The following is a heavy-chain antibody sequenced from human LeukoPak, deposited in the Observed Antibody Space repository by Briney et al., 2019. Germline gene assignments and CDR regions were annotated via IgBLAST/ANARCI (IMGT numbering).Heavy chain of an antibody. CDR1: GFTFSGSA. V-gene: IGHV3-73*01. Sequence: GGSLRLSCAASGFTFSGSAIHWVRQASGKGLEWGGRVRTKGNGYATQYAAPVKGRFTISRDDSKNTAYLQMNSLKTEDTAVYFCSTYDNSGYYYRNYWGPGTLVTVSS. CDR2: VRTKGNGYAT. D-gene: IGHD3-22*01. CDR3: STYDNSGYYYRNY. J-gene: IGHJ4*02.